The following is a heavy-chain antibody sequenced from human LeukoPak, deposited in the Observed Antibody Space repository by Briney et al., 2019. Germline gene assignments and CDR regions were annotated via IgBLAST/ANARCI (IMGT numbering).Heavy chain of an antibody. D-gene: IGHD3-22*01. Sequence: GGSLRLSCAASGFTFSSYSMNWVRQAPGKGLEWVSSISSSSSYIYYADSVKGRFTISRDNAKNSLYPQMNSLRAEDTAVYYCARDTYYYDSSGYYIIDYWGQGTLVTVSS. CDR2: ISSSSSYI. CDR3: ARDTYYYDSSGYYIIDY. V-gene: IGHV3-21*01. CDR1: GFTFSSYS. J-gene: IGHJ4*02.